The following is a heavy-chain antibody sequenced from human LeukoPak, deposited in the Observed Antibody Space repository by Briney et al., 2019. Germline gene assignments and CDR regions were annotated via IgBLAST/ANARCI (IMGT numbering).Heavy chain of an antibody. V-gene: IGHV3-53*05. CDR1: GLTVSTDY. J-gene: IGHJ4*02. D-gene: IGHD3-10*01. Sequence: GGSLRLSCATSGLTVSTDYMSWVRQAPGKGLEWVSVIFPSHSTYYADSVKGRFTISRDNSKNAVYLQMNSLRPEDTAVYYCATKAGSGGGYFDYWGQGTLVTVSS. CDR2: IFPSHST. CDR3: ATKAGSGGGYFDY.